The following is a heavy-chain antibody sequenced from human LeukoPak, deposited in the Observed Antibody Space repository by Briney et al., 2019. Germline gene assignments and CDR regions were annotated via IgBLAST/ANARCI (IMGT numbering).Heavy chain of an antibody. J-gene: IGHJ4*02. CDR3: ASTDYYGSSGYHMGHFDY. V-gene: IGHV3-11*04. CDR2: ISSSGSTI. CDR1: GFTFSDYY. D-gene: IGHD3-22*01. Sequence: GGSLRLSCAASGFTFSDYYMSWIRQAPGKGLEWVSYISSSGSTIYYADSVKGRFTISRDNAKNSLYLQMNSLRAEDTAVYYCASTDYYGSSGYHMGHFDYWGQGTLVTVSS.